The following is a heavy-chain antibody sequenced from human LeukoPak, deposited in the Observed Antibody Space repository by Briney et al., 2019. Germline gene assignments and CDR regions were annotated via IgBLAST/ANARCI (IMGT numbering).Heavy chain of an antibody. J-gene: IGHJ5*02. Sequence: SETLSLTCAVYGGSFSGYYWSWIRQPPGKGLEWIGEINHSGSTNYNPSLKSRVTISVDTSKNQFSLKLSSVTAEDTAVYYCAKSSLIVVVVAAIWFDPWDQGTLVTVSS. V-gene: IGHV4-34*01. D-gene: IGHD2-15*01. CDR3: AKSSLIVVVVAAIWFDP. CDR1: GGSFSGYY. CDR2: INHSGST.